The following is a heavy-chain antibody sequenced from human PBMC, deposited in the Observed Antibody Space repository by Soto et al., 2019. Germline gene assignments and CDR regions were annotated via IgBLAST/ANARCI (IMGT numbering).Heavy chain of an antibody. CDR3: ANRITPLKHSSGWDPTFEI. J-gene: IGHJ3*02. D-gene: IGHD6-19*01. V-gene: IGHV3-23*01. CDR2: ISGSGGST. Sequence: EVQLLESGGGLVQPGGSLRLSCAVSGFTFSSYAMNWIRQAPGKGLEWVSGISGSGGSTYYADSVRGRFTISRDNSKNTLYLQMKSLRVEDTAVYFCANRITPLKHSSGWDPTFEIWGHGTMVTVSA. CDR1: GFTFSSYA.